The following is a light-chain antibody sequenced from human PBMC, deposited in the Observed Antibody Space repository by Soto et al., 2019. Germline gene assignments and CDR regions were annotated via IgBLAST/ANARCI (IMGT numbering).Light chain of an antibody. CDR3: QQRASWPLT. Sequence: EIVLTQSPATLSLSPGEGATLSCRASLSIGSYLAWYHLRPGQGPRLLIFDATSRATGIPDRVSGSGSGTDFTLTISRLEPEDFGVYYCQQRASWPLTFGGGTKVDIK. CDR1: LSIGSY. V-gene: IGKV3-11*01. J-gene: IGKJ4*01. CDR2: DAT.